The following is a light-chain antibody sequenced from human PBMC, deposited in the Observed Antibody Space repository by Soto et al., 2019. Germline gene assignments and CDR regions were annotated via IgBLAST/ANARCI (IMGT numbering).Light chain of an antibody. CDR1: QSISSY. CDR3: QQSYSTPLT. J-gene: IGKJ4*01. Sequence: DIQMTQSPSRLSASVGDRVTITCRASQSISSYLNWYQQKPGKAPKLLIYAASSLQSGVPSRFSGSGSGTDFTLTISSLQPEDFATYYCQQSYSTPLTFGGGTKVDIK. V-gene: IGKV1-39*01. CDR2: AAS.